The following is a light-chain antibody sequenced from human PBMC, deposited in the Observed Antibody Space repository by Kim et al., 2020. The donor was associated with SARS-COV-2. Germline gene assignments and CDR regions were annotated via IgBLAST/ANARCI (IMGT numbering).Light chain of an antibody. CDR2: GAS. Sequence: LATGERATLSCRASQSVSNRYLAWYQQKPGQAPRLLIYGASNRATGIPDRFSGSGSGTDFTLTISRLEPEDFAMYYCQQYGSSPLTFGGGTKVEI. CDR3: QQYGSSPLT. V-gene: IGKV3-20*01. J-gene: IGKJ4*01. CDR1: QSVSNRY.